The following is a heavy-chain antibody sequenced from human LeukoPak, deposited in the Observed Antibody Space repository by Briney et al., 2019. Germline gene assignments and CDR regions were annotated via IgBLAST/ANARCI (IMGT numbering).Heavy chain of an antibody. D-gene: IGHD6-13*01. Sequence: ASVKVSCKASGYTFTTFGVSWVRQAPGQGLECMGWINPYNGNTNYPQKLQGRVSMTTDTSTTTAYMELRSLRSDDTAVYYCARHPPGIAATGTEAFDIWGQGTMVTVSS. CDR2: INPYNGNT. CDR1: GYTFTTFG. J-gene: IGHJ3*02. CDR3: ARHPPGIAATGTEAFDI. V-gene: IGHV1-18*01.